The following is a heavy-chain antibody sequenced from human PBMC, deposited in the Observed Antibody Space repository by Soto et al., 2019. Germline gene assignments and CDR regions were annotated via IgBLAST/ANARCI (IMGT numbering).Heavy chain of an antibody. V-gene: IGHV1-18*01. CDR2: ISGYDGNT. J-gene: IGHJ6*02. Sequence: ASVKVSCKASGYTFTSYGISWVRQAPGEGLEWVGWISGYDGNTDYAHKFRGRVTMTTDTSTNTAYMDLRSLRSDDTAVYYCARDKDYDFWSGYYTGGYYYYGMDVWGQGTTVTVSS. CDR3: ARDKDYDFWSGYYTGGYYYYGMDV. D-gene: IGHD3-3*01. CDR1: GYTFTSYG.